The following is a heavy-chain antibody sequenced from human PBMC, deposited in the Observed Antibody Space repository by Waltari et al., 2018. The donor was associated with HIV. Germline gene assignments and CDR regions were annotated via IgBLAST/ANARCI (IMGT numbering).Heavy chain of an antibody. CDR1: GGSISSSSYY. V-gene: IGHV4-39*07. D-gene: IGHD3-16*02. J-gene: IGHJ3*02. CDR2: IYYSGST. Sequence: QLQLQESGPGLVKPSEPLSLTCTVSGGSISSSSYYWACIRQPPGKGLEWIGSIYYSGSTYYNPSLKSRVTISVDTSKNQFSLKLSSVTAADTAVYYCARDRALLRLGELSPGAFDIWGQGTMVTVSS. CDR3: ARDRALLRLGELSPGAFDI.